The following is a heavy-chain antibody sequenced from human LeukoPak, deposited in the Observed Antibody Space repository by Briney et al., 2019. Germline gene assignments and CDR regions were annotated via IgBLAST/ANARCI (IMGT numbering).Heavy chain of an antibody. CDR1: GFTFSIYT. Sequence: GGSLRLSCAASGFTFSIYTMNWVRQAPGKGLEWVSYISSSGSTIYYADSVKGRFTISRDNAKNSLYLQMNSLRAEDTAVYYCAREISVAIMAAWGKGPTAPVSS. J-gene: IGHJ6*03. D-gene: IGHD5/OR15-5a*01. CDR3: AREISVAIMAA. CDR2: ISSSGSTI. V-gene: IGHV3-48*01.